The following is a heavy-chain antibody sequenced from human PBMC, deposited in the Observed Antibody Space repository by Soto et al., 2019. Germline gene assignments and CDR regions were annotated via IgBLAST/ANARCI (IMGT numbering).Heavy chain of an antibody. CDR3: AKDQARAASHGID. J-gene: IGHJ3*01. CDR1: GFTFNNYG. Sequence: QVQLVESGGGVVQPGRSLRLSCAASGFTFNNYGIHWARQAPGKGLEGVAAISNDGSDKYYSDSVKGRLTISRDNSKNTVFLQRSSLRAEDTAVYYCAKDQARAASHGIDWGQGTMVTVSS. D-gene: IGHD6-13*01. V-gene: IGHV3-30*18. CDR2: ISNDGSDK.